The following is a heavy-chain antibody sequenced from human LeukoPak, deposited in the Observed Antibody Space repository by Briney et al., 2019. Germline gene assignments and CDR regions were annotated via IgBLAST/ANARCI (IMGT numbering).Heavy chain of an antibody. J-gene: IGHJ4*02. CDR1: GFTFSDYW. CDR3: ARNRGGQQFDC. Sequence: GGALRLSCAASGFTFSDYWIDWVRQAPGQGLEWVANINTDGSTTNYVESVRGRFTISRDNTRNSLSLQMNNLRDEDTAVYYCARNRGGQQFDCWGQGTLLTVSS. V-gene: IGHV3-7*01. CDR2: INTDGSTT. D-gene: IGHD3-10*01.